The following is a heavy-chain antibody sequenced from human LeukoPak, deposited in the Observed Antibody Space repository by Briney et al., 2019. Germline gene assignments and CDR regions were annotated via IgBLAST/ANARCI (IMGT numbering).Heavy chain of an antibody. V-gene: IGHV4-4*07. CDR2: IYTSGST. Sequence: PSETLFLTCTVSGDSIGSYYWSWIRQPAGKGLEWIGRIYTSGSTNYNPSLKSRVTMSIDTSMSQFSLSLSAVTAADTAVYYCASPGPYYSETSGYLVFWGQGILVTVSS. CDR3: ASPGPYYSETSGYLVF. CDR1: GDSIGSYY. J-gene: IGHJ4*02. D-gene: IGHD3-22*01.